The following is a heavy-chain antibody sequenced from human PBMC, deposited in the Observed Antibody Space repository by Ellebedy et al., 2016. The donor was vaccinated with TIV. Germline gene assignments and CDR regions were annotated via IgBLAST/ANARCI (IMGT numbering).Heavy chain of an antibody. D-gene: IGHD6-19*01. J-gene: IGHJ4*02. Sequence: GESLKISCAASGFTFRIYAIHWVRQAPGKGLEYVSGIGGNGGSTYYADSVKGRFTISRENSKNTVYLQMGSLRVEDTAVYYCARGGQWLIDGFDYWGQGTLVTVSS. CDR3: ARGGQWLIDGFDY. V-gene: IGHV3-64*02. CDR1: GFTFRIYA. CDR2: IGGNGGST.